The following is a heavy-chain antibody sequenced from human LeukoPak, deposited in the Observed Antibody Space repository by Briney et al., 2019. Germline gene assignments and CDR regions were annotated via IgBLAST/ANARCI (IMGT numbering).Heavy chain of an antibody. CDR3: ARVGYSYSINDWSRTGLGAYPTKYYYYMDV. V-gene: IGHV4-34*01. J-gene: IGHJ6*03. CDR2: INHSGCT. D-gene: IGHD5-18*01. Sequence: SETLSLTCAVYGGSFSDYSWTWIRHPPGKGLEWIGEINHSGCTNHNRSLGGRVIMSVDVSKNQISLKVSSVTAADTAVYYCARVGYSYSINDWSRTGLGAYPTKYYYYMDVWGKGTAVTVSS. CDR1: GGSFSDYS.